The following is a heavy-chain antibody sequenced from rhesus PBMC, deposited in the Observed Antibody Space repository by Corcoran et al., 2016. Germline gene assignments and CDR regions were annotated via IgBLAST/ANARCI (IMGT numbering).Heavy chain of an antibody. CDR3: AKNDGGFYYFDY. Sequence: EVQLAESGGGLAKPGGSLRLSCAASGFTFSSYSMNWVRQAPGKGLEWVSAVNSAGGKTYYADSVKGRFTISRDNSKNTLSLQINSLRAEDTAIYYCAKNDGGFYYFDYWGQGVLVTVSS. CDR2: VNSAGGKT. D-gene: IGHD2-39*02. CDR1: GFTFSSYS. V-gene: IGHV3S25*01. J-gene: IGHJ4*01.